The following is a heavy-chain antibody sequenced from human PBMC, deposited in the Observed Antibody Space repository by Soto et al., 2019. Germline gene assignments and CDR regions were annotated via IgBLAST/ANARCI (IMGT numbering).Heavy chain of an antibody. J-gene: IGHJ4*02. CDR1: GYTFTSYA. D-gene: IGHD1-26*01. CDR3: ARDVGATGD. CDR2: INAGNGNT. Sequence: QVQLVQSGAEVKKPGASVKVSCKASGYTFTSYAMHWVRQTPVQRLEWMGWINAGNGNTNYSQKFQGRVTITRDTSASTAYMELSSLRFEDTAVYYCARDVGATGDWGQGTLVTVSS. V-gene: IGHV1-3*01.